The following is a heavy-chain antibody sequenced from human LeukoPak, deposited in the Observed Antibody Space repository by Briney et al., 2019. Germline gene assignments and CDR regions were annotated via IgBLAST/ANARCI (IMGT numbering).Heavy chain of an antibody. V-gene: IGHV3-48*03. Sequence: PGGSLRLSCSAPGFTFSSYEMNWVRQAPGKGLEWVSYISSSGSTIYYADSVKGRFTISRDNAKNSLYLQMNSLRAEDTAVYYCARGLWFRELLSDQIDYWGQGTLVTVSS. CDR3: ARGLWFRELLSDQIDY. D-gene: IGHD3-10*01. CDR1: GFTFSSYE. CDR2: ISSSGSTI. J-gene: IGHJ4*02.